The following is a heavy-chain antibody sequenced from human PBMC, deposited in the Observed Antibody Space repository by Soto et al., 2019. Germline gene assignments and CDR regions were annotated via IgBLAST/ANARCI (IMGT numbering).Heavy chain of an antibody. CDR1: GGSISSSSYY. CDR3: ARPLSSYYDSSGYDWFDP. D-gene: IGHD3-22*01. J-gene: IGHJ5*02. Sequence: SETLSLTCTVSGGSISSSSYYWGWIRQPPGKGLEWIGSIYYSGSTYYSPSLKSRVTISVDTSKNQFSLKLSSVTAADTAVYYCARPLSSYYDSSGYDWFDPWGQGTLVTVSS. V-gene: IGHV4-39*01. CDR2: IYYSGST.